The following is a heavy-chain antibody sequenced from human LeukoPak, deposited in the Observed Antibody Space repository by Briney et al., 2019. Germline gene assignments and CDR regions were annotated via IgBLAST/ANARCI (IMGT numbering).Heavy chain of an antibody. CDR1: GGTFSSYA. CDR3: ARGLEGNGNSGWYGY. Sequence: SVKVSCKASGGTFSSYAISWVRQAPGQGLEWMGGIIPIFGTANYAQKFQGRVTITADESTSTAYMELSSLRSEDTAVYYCARGLEGNGNSGWYGYWGQGTLVTVSS. V-gene: IGHV1-69*13. J-gene: IGHJ4*02. D-gene: IGHD6-19*01. CDR2: IIPIFGTA.